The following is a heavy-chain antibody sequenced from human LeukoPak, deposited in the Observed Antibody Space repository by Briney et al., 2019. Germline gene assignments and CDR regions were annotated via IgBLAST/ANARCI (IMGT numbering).Heavy chain of an antibody. CDR2: IYYSGST. D-gene: IGHD3-10*01. CDR1: GGSFSSYY. CDR3: ARRGYYGSGSYYNQGDWFHP. J-gene: IGHJ5*02. Sequence: PSETLSLTCAVYGGSFSSYYWSWIRQPPGKGLEWIGYIYYSGSTNYNPSLKSRVTISVDTSKNQFSLKLSSVTAADTAVYYCARRGYYGSGSYYNQGDWFHPWGQGTLVTVSS. V-gene: IGHV4-59*01.